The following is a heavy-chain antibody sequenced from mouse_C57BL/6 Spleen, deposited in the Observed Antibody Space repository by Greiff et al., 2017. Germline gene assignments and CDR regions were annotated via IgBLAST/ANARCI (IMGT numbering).Heavy chain of an antibody. CDR2: IWRGGST. J-gene: IGHJ4*01. CDR3: AKRRGYGSSYEGYAMDY. V-gene: IGHV2-5*01. CDR1: GFSLTSYG. D-gene: IGHD1-1*01. Sequence: VKLVESGPGLVQPSQSLSITCTVSGFSLTSYGVHWVRQSPGEGLEWLGVIWRGGSTDYNAAFMSRLSITKDNSKSQVFFKMNSLQADDTAIYYCAKRRGYGSSYEGYAMDYWGQGTSVTVSS.